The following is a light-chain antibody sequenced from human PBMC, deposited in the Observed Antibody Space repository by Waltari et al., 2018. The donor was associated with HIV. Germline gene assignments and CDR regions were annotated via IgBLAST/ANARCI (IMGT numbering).Light chain of an antibody. CDR1: SSNIGNNY. V-gene: IGLV1-51*01. J-gene: IGLJ2*01. CDR3: GTWDSSLSAVV. CDR2: DNN. Sequence: QSVLTQPPSVSAAPGQKVTISCSGSSSNIGNNYVSWYQQLPGTAPKLLIYDNNQRPSGIPDRFSASKSGTSATLGITGLQTGDEADYYCGTWDSSLSAVVFGAGTKLTVL.